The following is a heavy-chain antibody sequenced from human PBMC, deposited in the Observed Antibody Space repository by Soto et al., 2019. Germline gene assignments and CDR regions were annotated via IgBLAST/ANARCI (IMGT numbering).Heavy chain of an antibody. CDR3: ARDQWGSASTAYYYGFDV. CDR2: IYSGGST. D-gene: IGHD6-25*01. V-gene: IGHV3-53*01. Sequence: GGSLRLSCAASGFNVNNNYMSWVRQAPGKGLEWVSLIYSGGSTYYADSVKGRFTISRDNSKNTLYLQMNSLRAEDTAVYYCARDQWGSASTAYYYGFDVWGQGTTVTVSS. CDR1: GFNVNNNY. J-gene: IGHJ6*02.